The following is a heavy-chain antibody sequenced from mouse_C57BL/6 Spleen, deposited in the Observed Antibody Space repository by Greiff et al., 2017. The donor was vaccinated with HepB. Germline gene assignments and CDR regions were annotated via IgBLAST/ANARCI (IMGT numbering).Heavy chain of an antibody. D-gene: IGHD3-2*02. V-gene: IGHV1-72*01. CDR2: IDPNSGGT. CDR3: ARAGGGAAQATAWFAY. CDR1: GYTFTSYW. J-gene: IGHJ3*01. Sequence: VQLQQPGAELVKPGASVKLSCKASGYTFTSYWMHWVKQRPGRGLEWIGRIDPNSGGTKYNEKFKSKATLTVDKPSSTAYMQLSSLTSEDSAVYYGARAGGGAAQATAWFAYWGQGTLVTVSA.